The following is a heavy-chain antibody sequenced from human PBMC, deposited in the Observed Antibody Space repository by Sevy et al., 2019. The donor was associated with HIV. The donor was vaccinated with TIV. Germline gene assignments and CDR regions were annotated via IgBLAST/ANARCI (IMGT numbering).Heavy chain of an antibody. J-gene: IGHJ4*02. CDR1: GFTFSSYA. V-gene: IGHV3-30-3*01. Sequence: GESLKISCAASGFTFSSYAMHWVHQAPGKGLEWVAVISYDGSNKYYADSVKGRFTISRDNSKNTLYMQMNSLRAEDTVVYYCARVLSDSSDDYWGQGTLVTVSS. CDR2: ISYDGSNK. D-gene: IGHD3-22*01. CDR3: ARVLSDSSDDY.